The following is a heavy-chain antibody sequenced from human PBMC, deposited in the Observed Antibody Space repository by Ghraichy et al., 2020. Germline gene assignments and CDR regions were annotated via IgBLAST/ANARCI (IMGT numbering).Heavy chain of an antibody. CDR3: AKRGGYGDHEPVVQPFDY. CDR2: ISGSDGRT. D-gene: IGHD4-17*01. Sequence: GGSLRLSCAASGFTFSSYAMSWVRQAPGKGLDWVSAISGSDGRTYYADSVKGRFAISRDNSKNTLYLQMNSLRAEDTAVYYCAKRGGYGDHEPVVQPFDYWGQGILVTVSS. J-gene: IGHJ4*02. CDR1: GFTFSSYA. V-gene: IGHV3-23*01.